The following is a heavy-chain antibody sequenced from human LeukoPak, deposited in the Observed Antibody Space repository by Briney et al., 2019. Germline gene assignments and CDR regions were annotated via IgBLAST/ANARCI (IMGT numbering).Heavy chain of an antibody. Sequence: PSETLSLTCTVSGGSISSYYWSWIRQPPGKGLEWIGYIYYSGSTYYNPSLKSRVTISVDTSKNQFSLKLSSVTAADTAVYYCARLWFGELLSATYPIDYWGQGTLVTVSS. CDR1: GGSISSYY. V-gene: IGHV4-59*06. D-gene: IGHD3-10*01. CDR3: ARLWFGELLSATYPIDY. CDR2: IYYSGST. J-gene: IGHJ4*02.